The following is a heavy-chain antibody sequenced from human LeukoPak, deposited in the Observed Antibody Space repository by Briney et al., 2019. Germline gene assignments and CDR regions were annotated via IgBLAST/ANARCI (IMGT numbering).Heavy chain of an antibody. V-gene: IGHV3-21*01. CDR1: GFTFSSYS. D-gene: IGHD2-21*01. J-gene: IGHJ3*02. CDR2: ISSSSSYI. CDR3: ARDWSDSDAFDI. Sequence: GGSLRLSCAVSGFTFSSYSMNWVRQAPGKGLEWVSSISSSSSYIYYADSVKGRFTISRDNAKNSLYLQMNSLRAEDTAVYYCARDWSDSDAFDIWGQGTMVTVSS.